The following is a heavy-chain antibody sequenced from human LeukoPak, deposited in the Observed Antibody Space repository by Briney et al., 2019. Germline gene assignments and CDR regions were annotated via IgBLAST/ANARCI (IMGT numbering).Heavy chain of an antibody. J-gene: IGHJ4*02. CDR1: GYSFTNYW. CDR2: IYPDDSDT. V-gene: IGHV5-51*01. Sequence: GESLKISCKGSGYSFTNYWIGWVRQMPGKGLEWMGTIYPDDSDTRYSPSFQGQVTISADKSISTAYLHWNSLKASDTAMYYCARVGVVGGGSGGYYPLYFAYWGQGSLVTVSS. CDR3: ARVGVVGGGSGGYYPLYFAY. D-gene: IGHD3-10*01.